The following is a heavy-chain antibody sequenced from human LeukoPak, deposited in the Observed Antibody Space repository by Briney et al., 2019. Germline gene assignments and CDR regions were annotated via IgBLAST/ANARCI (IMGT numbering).Heavy chain of an antibody. V-gene: IGHV1-8*03. CDR3: ARGLGLPSTFYYYMDV. Sequence: GASVKVSCKASGYTFTSYDINWVRQATGQGLEGMGWMNPNSGNTGYAQKFQGRVTITRNTSISTAYMELSSLRSEDTAVYYCARGLGLPSTFYYYMDVWGKGTTVTVSS. CDR1: GYTFTSYD. D-gene: IGHD5-12*01. CDR2: MNPNSGNT. J-gene: IGHJ6*03.